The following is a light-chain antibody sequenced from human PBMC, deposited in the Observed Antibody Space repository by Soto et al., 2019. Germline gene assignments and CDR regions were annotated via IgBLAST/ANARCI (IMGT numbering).Light chain of an antibody. CDR1: NSDVGAYNF. Sequence: QSVLTQPASVSGSPGQSITISCSGTNSDVGAYNFVSWYQQHPGKAPKLLIHEVTLRPSGVSHRFSGSKSGNTASLTISGLQVEDEADYYCSSFTTTYTPVFGQGTKVTVL. CDR3: SSFTTTYTPV. CDR2: EVT. V-gene: IGLV2-14*01. J-gene: IGLJ1*01.